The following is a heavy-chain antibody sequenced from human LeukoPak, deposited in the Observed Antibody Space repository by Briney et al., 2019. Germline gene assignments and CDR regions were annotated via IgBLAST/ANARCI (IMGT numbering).Heavy chain of an antibody. CDR3: ARARIAAAGTGSDY. D-gene: IGHD6-13*01. CDR2: IIPIFGTA. J-gene: IGHJ4*02. Sequence: SVKVSCKASGGTFSSYAISWVRQAPGQGLEWMGGIIPIFGTANYAQKLQGRVTVTADESTSTAYMELSSLRSEDTAVYYCARARIAAAGTGSDYWGQGTLVTVSS. CDR1: GGTFSSYA. V-gene: IGHV1-69*01.